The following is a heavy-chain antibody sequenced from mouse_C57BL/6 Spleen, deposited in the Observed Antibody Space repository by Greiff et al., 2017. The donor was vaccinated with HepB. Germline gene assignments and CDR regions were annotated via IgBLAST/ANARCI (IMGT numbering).Heavy chain of an antibody. CDR1: GYAFSSYW. V-gene: IGHV1-80*01. D-gene: IGHD1-1*01. CDR2: IYPGDGDT. J-gene: IGHJ2*01. Sequence: QVQLQQSGAELVKPGASVKISCKASGYAFSSYWMNSVKQRPGKGLEWIGQIYPGDGDTNYNGKFKGKATLTADKSSSTAYMQLSSLTSEDSAVYFCARNYGFDYWGQGTTLTVSS. CDR3: ARNYGFDY.